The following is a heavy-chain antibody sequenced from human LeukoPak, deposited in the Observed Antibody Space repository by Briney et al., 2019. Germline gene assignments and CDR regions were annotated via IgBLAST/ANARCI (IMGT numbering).Heavy chain of an antibody. J-gene: IGHJ4*02. CDR3: ARLYCGGDCYSFDY. CDR2: IYYSGST. CDR1: GGSTSSSSYY. V-gene: IGHV4-39*01. D-gene: IGHD2-21*02. Sequence: SETLSLTCTVSGGSTSSSSYYWGWIRQPPGKGLEWIGSIYYSGSTYYNPSLKSRVTISVDTSKNQFSLKLSSVTAADTAVYYCARLYCGGDCYSFDYWGQGTLVTVSS.